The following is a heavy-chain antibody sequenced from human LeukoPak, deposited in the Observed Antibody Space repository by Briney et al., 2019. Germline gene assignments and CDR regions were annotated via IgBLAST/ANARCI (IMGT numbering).Heavy chain of an antibody. V-gene: IGHV4-59*01. CDR3: ATESDYGYFIL. CDR1: GGSISNYY. D-gene: IGHD4-17*01. Sequence: PSETLSLTCTVSGGSISNYYWSWIRQPPGKGLEWIGYIYYSGSTNYNPSLRSRVTISMDTSKNQFFLKLSSVTAADAAVYYCATESDYGYFILWGQGTLVTVSS. CDR2: IYYSGST. J-gene: IGHJ4*02.